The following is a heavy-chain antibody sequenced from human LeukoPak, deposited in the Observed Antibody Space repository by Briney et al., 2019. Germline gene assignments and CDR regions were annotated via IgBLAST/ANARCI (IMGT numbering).Heavy chain of an antibody. CDR2: IYYSGST. D-gene: IGHD3-16*02. CDR1: GGSISSSSYY. J-gene: IGHJ4*02. V-gene: IGHV4-39*07. CDR3: ARGGYGYVWGSYRYIPRRDYFDY. Sequence: PSETLSLTCTVSGGSISSSSYYWGWIRQPPGTGLEWIGSIYYSGSTNYNPSLKSRVTISVDTSKNQFSLKLSSVTAADTAVYYCARGGYGYVWGSYRYIPRRDYFDYWGQGTLVTVSS.